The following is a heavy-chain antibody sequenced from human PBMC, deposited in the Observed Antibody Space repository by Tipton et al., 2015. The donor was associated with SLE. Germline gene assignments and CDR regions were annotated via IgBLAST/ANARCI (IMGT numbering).Heavy chain of an antibody. Sequence: TLSLTCTVSGGSISSNSHRWGWIRQTPGKGLEWIGSAFYTGSTYYNPSLKSRVTISVDTSKNQFSLKLNSVTAADTAVYYCARLYGSDFDFWGHGTMITVSS. CDR1: GGSISSNSHR. CDR3: ARLYGSDFDF. J-gene: IGHJ3*01. D-gene: IGHD2-2*02. CDR2: AFYTGST. V-gene: IGHV4-39*07.